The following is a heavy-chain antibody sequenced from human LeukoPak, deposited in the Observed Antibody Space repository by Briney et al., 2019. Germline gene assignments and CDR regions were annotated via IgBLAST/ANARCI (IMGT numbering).Heavy chain of an antibody. V-gene: IGHV3-21*01. CDR3: ARDSSSGWVEKGFDY. J-gene: IGHJ4*02. CDR1: GFTFSRYW. Sequence: GGSLRLSCAASGFTFSRYWMHWVRQAPGKGLEWVSSISSSSSYIYYADSVKGRFTISRDNAKNSLYLQMNSLRAEDTAVYYCARDSSSGWVEKGFDYWGQGTLVTVSS. D-gene: IGHD6-19*01. CDR2: ISSSSSYI.